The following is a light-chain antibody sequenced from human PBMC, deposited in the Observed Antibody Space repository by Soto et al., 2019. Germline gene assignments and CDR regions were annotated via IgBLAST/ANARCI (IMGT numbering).Light chain of an antibody. V-gene: IGKV3-20*01. Sequence: EIVLTQSPGTLSLSPGERATLSCRASQSVSSSYLAWYQQKPGQAPRLLIYGASSRATGIPDRFSGSGSGTEFTLTISRLEPEACAVYYCQQYGSSSITCGQGTRLEIK. J-gene: IGKJ5*01. CDR2: GAS. CDR1: QSVSSSY. CDR3: QQYGSSSIT.